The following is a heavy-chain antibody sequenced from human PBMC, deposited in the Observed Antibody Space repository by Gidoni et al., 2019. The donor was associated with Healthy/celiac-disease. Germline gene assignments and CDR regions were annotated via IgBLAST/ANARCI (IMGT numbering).Heavy chain of an antibody. CDR1: GFTFSADY. CDR2: SSSSGSTI. V-gene: IGHV3-11*01. J-gene: IGHJ6*02. D-gene: IGHD5-12*01. Sequence: QVQLVESGGGLVKPGGSMRLSCAASGFTFSADYMSLIRQAPGRGLEWVSYSSSSGSTIYYADSVKGRFTISRDNAKNSLYLQMNSLRAEDTAVYYCARGYSGYDEIFWASYYYYGMDVWGQGTTVTVSS. CDR3: ARGYSGYDEIFWASYYYYGMDV.